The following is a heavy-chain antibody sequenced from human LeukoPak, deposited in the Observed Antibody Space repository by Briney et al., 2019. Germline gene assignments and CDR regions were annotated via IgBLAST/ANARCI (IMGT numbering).Heavy chain of an antibody. V-gene: IGHV4-61*02. CDR3: ASTRMMDFWSGYYYYYYMDV. CDR1: GGSISSGSYY. CDR2: IYTSGST. Sequence: SETLSLTCTVSGGSISSGSYYWSWIRQPAGKGLEWIGRIYTSGSTNYNPSLKSRVTISVDTSKNQFSLKLSSVTAADTAVYYCASTRMMDFWSGYYYYYYMDVWGKGTTVTVSS. D-gene: IGHD3-3*01. J-gene: IGHJ6*03.